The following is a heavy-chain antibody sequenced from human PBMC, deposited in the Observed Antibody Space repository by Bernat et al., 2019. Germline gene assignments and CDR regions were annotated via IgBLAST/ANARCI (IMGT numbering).Heavy chain of an antibody. D-gene: IGHD3-3*01. Sequence: QVQLQESGPGLVKPSETLSLTCTVSGGSISSYYWSWIRQHPGKGLEWIGYIYYSGSTYYNPSLKSRVTISVDTSKNQFSLKLSSVTAADTAVYYCARGSITIFGVVMPIDYWGQGTLVTVSS. J-gene: IGHJ4*02. CDR1: GGSISSYY. CDR3: ARGSITIFGVVMPIDY. V-gene: IGHV4-59*06. CDR2: IYYSGST.